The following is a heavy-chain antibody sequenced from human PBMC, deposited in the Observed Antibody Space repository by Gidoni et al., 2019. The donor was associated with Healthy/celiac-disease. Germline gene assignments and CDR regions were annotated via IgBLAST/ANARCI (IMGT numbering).Heavy chain of an antibody. J-gene: IGHJ6*02. V-gene: IGHV4-34*01. CDR3: ARGSTMVRGVTAPRGYYGMDV. Sequence: QVQLQQWGAGLLTPSETLSLTCAVYGGSFSGYYWSWIRQPPGTGLEWIGEINHSGSTNYNPSLKSRVTISVDTSKNQFSLKLSSVTAADTAVYYCARGSTMVRGVTAPRGYYGMDVWGQGTTVTVSS. D-gene: IGHD3-10*01. CDR2: INHSGST. CDR1: GGSFSGYY.